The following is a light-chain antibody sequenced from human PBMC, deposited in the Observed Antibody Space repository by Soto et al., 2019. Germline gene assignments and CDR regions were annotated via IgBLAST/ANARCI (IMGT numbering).Light chain of an antibody. J-gene: IGKJ4*01. CDR1: QSISTW. CDR3: QQYNSYPLT. CDR2: DAS. V-gene: IGKV1-5*01. Sequence: DIQMTQSPSTLSASVGDRVTITCRASQSISTWLAWYQQKPGKAPNFLIYDASSLESGVPSRFSGSGSGTEFTLTSSSLQPDDFATYYCQQYNSYPLTFGGGTKVEIK.